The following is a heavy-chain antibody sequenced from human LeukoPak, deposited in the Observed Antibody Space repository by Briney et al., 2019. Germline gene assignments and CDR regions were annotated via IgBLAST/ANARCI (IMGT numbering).Heavy chain of an antibody. Sequence: ASVKVSCKASGYTFTGYYMHWVRQATGQGLEWMGWMNPNSGNTGYAQKFQGRVTMTRNTSISTAYMELSSLRSEDTAVYYCARGHDYGDFWGQGTLVTVSS. CDR1: GYTFTGYY. J-gene: IGHJ4*02. CDR2: MNPNSGNT. CDR3: ARGHDYGDF. V-gene: IGHV1-8*02.